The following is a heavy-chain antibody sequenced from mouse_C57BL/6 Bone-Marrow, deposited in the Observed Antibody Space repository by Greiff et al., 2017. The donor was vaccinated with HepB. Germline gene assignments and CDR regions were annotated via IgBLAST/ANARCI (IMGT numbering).Heavy chain of an antibody. CDR1: GYTFTSYW. CDR2: IDPSDSYT. Sequence: QVQLQQSGAELVKPGASVKLSCKASGYTFTSYWMQWVKQRPGQGLEWIGEIDPSDSYTNYNQKFKGKATLTVDTSSSTAYMPLSSLTSEDSAVYYCARESNYGFAYWGQGTLVTVSA. D-gene: IGHD2-5*01. V-gene: IGHV1-50*01. J-gene: IGHJ3*01. CDR3: ARESNYGFAY.